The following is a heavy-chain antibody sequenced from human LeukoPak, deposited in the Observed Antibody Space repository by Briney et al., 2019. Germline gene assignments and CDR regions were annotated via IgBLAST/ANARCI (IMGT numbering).Heavy chain of an antibody. D-gene: IGHD1-26*01. Sequence: SQTLSLTCTVSGGTISSGDYYWSWVRQPPGKGLEWIGYIYYSGSTYYNPSLKSRVTISVDTSKNQFSLKLSSVTAADTAVYYCARGEVGATLQFDYWGQGTLVTASS. V-gene: IGHV4-30-4*01. CDR2: IYYSGST. CDR3: ARGEVGATLQFDY. CDR1: GGTISSGDYY. J-gene: IGHJ4*02.